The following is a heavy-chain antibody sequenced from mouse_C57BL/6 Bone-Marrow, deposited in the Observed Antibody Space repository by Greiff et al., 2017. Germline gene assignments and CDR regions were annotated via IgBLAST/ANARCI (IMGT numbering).Heavy chain of an antibody. D-gene: IGHD1-1*01. CDR3: ASYAWFAY. Sequence: VKLMESGAELARPGASVKLSCKASGYTFTSYGISWVKQRTGQGLEWIGEIYPRSGNTYYNEKFKGKATLTAAKSSSKAYMELRSLTSEDAAVDFCASYAWFAYWGQGTLVTVSA. V-gene: IGHV1-81*01. CDR2: IYPRSGNT. CDR1: GYTFTSYG. J-gene: IGHJ3*01.